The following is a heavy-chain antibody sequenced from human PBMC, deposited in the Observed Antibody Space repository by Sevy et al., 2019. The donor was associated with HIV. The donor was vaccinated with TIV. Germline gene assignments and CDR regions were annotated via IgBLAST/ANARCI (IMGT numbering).Heavy chain of an antibody. V-gene: IGHV3-15*01. D-gene: IGHD3-22*01. J-gene: IGHJ4*02. CDR2: IKSKIDGETT. CDR3: ATAPGYYDSSPFDY. CDR1: GFTFSNAW. Sequence: GGSLRLSCAVSGFTFSNAWMNWVRQAPGTGLQWVGLIKSKIDGETTDYAAPVKGRLTISRDDSKNTVYLQMNSLKTADTAVYYCATAPGYYDSSPFDYWGPGTLVTVSS.